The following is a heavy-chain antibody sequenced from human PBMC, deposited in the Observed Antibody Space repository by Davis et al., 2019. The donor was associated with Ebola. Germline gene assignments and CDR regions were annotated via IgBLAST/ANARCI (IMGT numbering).Heavy chain of an antibody. D-gene: IGHD3-3*01. CDR2: INHSGST. CDR3: ARGSGPDYYYGMDV. J-gene: IGHJ6*02. V-gene: IGHV4-34*01. CDR1: GGSFSGYY. Sequence: PSETLSLTCAVYGGSFSGYYWSWIRQPPGKGLEWIGEINHSGSTNYNPSLKSRVTISVDTSKNQFSLKLSSVTAADTAVYYCARGSGPDYYYGMDVWGQGTTVTVSS.